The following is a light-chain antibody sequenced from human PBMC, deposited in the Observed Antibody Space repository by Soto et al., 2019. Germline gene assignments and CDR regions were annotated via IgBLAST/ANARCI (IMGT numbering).Light chain of an antibody. CDR3: QQSYSLPT. CDR1: QSVRSW. V-gene: IGKV1-5*01. CDR2: DAS. J-gene: IGKJ5*01. Sequence: DIQMTQSPSTLSASVGDRVTITCRASQSVRSWLAWYQQKPGRAPKFLIYDASSLESGVPSRFSGSGSGTDFTLTISSLQPEDFATYYCQQSYSLPTFGQGTRLEIK.